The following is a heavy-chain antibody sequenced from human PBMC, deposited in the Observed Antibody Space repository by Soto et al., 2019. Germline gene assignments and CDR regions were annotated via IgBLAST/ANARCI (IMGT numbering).Heavy chain of an antibody. D-gene: IGHD3-3*01. CDR3: ARGFYYDFWSGYYSTNLIPNWFDP. CDR2: IYYSGST. CDR1: GGSISSYY. V-gene: IGHV4-59*01. Sequence: PSETLSRTCTVSGGSISSYYWSCIRQPPGKGLERIGYIYYSGSTNYNPSLKSRVTISVDTSKNQFSLKLSSVTAADTAVYYCARGFYYDFWSGYYSTNLIPNWFDPWGQGTLVTVSS. J-gene: IGHJ5*02.